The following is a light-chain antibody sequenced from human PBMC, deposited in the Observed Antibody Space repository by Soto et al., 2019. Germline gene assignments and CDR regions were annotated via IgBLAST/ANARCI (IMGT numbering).Light chain of an antibody. CDR1: QSISSN. CDR3: QEDNNWTLT. CDR2: GAS. Sequence: IGMTQSPATLSVAPGERATVACMASQSISSNLALYQHGPGQAPRLLTYGASTMAAGVPASFSGSGAGTDFTLTNSSVQSDDFAVDYCQEDNNWTLTFGGGTKVEIK. J-gene: IGKJ4*01. V-gene: IGKV3D-15*01.